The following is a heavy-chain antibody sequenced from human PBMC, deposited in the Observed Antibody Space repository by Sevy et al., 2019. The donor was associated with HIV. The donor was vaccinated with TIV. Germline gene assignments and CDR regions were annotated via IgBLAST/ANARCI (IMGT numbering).Heavy chain of an antibody. CDR2: IKSKTDGGTT. CDR1: GFTFTNAW. J-gene: IGHJ4*02. D-gene: IGHD3-22*01. CDR3: TTALTITMIEASSPSY. Sequence: GGSLRLSCAASGFTFTNAWMNWVRQAPGKGLEWVGRIKSKTDGGTTDYAAPVKGRFTISRDDSKNTLYLQMSRLKTEDTAVYYCTTALTITMIEASSPSYWGQGTLVTVSS. V-gene: IGHV3-15*07.